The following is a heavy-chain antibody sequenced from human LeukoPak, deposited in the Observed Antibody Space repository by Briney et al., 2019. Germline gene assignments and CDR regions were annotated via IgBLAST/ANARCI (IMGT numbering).Heavy chain of an antibody. J-gene: IGHJ4*02. D-gene: IGHD5-18*01. CDR3: ATYTAMVTGTFDY. V-gene: IGHV1-69*01. Sequence: AVTVSCKSSGGTFSSYDISWVRQAPGQGLEWMGGIIPIFGTANYAQKFQGRVTITPDESTSTVYMEMSSLRSEDTAVYYCATYTAMVTGTFDYWGQGTLVTVSS. CDR2: IIPIFGTA. CDR1: GGTFSSYD.